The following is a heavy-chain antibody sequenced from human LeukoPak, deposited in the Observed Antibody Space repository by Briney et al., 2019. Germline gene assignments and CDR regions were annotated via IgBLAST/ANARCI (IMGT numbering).Heavy chain of an antibody. CDR2: ISAYNGNT. J-gene: IGHJ4*02. CDR1: GYTFTSYG. V-gene: IGHV1-18*01. CDR3: ARTGSDSSGYYSFDY. D-gene: IGHD3-22*01. Sequence: ASVKVSCKASGYTFTSYGISWVRQAPGQGLEWMGWISAYNGNTNYAQKLQGRVTMTIDTSTSTAYMELRSLRSDDTAVYYCARTGSDSSGYYSFDYWGQGTLVTVSS.